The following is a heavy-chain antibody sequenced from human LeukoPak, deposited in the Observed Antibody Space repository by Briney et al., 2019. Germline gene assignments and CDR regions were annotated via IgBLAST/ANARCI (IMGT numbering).Heavy chain of an antibody. CDR3: ARGRGRTAVAGNWFDP. J-gene: IGHJ5*02. Sequence: SETLSLTCTVSGGSISSSSYYWGWIRQPPGKGLEWIGSIYYSGSTYYNPSLKSRVTISVDTSKNQFSLKLSSVTAADTAVYYCARGRGRTAVAGNWFDPWGQGTLVTVSS. CDR1: GGSISSSSYY. D-gene: IGHD6-19*01. CDR2: IYYSGST. V-gene: IGHV4-39*07.